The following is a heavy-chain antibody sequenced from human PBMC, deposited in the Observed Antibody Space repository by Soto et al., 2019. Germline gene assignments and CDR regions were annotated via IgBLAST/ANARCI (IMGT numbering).Heavy chain of an antibody. J-gene: IGHJ6*03. D-gene: IGHD3-10*01. Sequence: QLQLQESGPGLVKPSETLSLTCAVSGGYISSNSYYWGWIRQPPGKGLEWMGSMDHSGLTYNNPSLESRVSISVDVSKNQFSLKLSSVTAADTAVYYCVRHPRTTYYYDMDVWAKGTTVTVSS. CDR3: VRHPRTTYYYDMDV. CDR2: MDHSGLT. CDR1: GGYISSNSYY. V-gene: IGHV4-39*01.